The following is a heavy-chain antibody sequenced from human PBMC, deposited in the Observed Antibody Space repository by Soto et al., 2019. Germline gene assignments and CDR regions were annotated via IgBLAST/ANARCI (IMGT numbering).Heavy chain of an antibody. CDR2: IWSDGTTK. CDR3: VRDPLGSGGAFDY. CDR1: GFTLSSYA. V-gene: IGHV3-33*01. D-gene: IGHD6-19*01. J-gene: IGHJ4*02. Sequence: QAQVVESGGGVVQPGRSLRLSCAASGFTLSSYAMHWVRQAPGKGLEWVAMIWSDGTTKYYADSVKGRFTISRDSSKKTWYLQMNSLRVDDTAVYYCVRDPLGSGGAFDYWGQGTLVTVSS.